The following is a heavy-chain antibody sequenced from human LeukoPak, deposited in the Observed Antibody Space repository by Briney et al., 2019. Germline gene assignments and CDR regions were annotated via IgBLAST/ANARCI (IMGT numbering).Heavy chain of an antibody. Sequence: ASVKVSCKISGYTLTEVSMHWVRQAPGKGLEWMGGIVPADGEPIYAQKFQGSVTMSEDTSTDTAYMDLSSLRSEDTAVYYCATEVVGYGDVHYFDSWGQGTLVTVSS. CDR3: ATEVVGYGDVHYFDS. CDR1: GYTLTEVS. V-gene: IGHV1-24*01. D-gene: IGHD4-17*01. J-gene: IGHJ4*02. CDR2: IVPADGEP.